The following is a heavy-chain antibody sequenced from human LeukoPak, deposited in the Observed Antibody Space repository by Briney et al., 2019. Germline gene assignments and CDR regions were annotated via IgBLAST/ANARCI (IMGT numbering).Heavy chain of an antibody. CDR3: AKDLRSGYYYDSSGQPNDEP. D-gene: IGHD3-22*01. Sequence: PGGSLRLSCAASGFTFSSYGMHWVRQAPGKGLEWVAFIRYDGSNKYYADSVKGRFTISRDNSKNTLYLQMNSLRAEDTAVYYCAKDLRSGYYYDSSGQPNDEPWGQGTLVTVSS. V-gene: IGHV3-30*02. CDR1: GFTFSSYG. J-gene: IGHJ5*02. CDR2: IRYDGSNK.